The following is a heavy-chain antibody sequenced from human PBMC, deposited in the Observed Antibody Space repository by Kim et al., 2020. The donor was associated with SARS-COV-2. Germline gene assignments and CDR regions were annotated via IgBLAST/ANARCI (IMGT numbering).Heavy chain of an antibody. Sequence: GGSLRLSCAASGFTFSNAWMSWVRQAPGKGLEWVGRIKSKTDGGTTDYAAPVKGRFTISRDDSKNTLYLQMNSLKTEDTAVYYCTTSALLPTDLGPYYYDSSGYRNDAFDIWGQGTMVTVSS. V-gene: IGHV3-15*01. CDR1: GFTFSNAW. CDR2: IKSKTDGGTT. CDR3: TTSALLPTDLGPYYYDSSGYRNDAFDI. D-gene: IGHD3-22*01. J-gene: IGHJ3*02.